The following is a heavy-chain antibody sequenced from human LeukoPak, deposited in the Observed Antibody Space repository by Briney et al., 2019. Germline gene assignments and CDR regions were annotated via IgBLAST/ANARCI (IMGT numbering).Heavy chain of an antibody. V-gene: IGHV3-53*01. CDR1: GFTVSSNY. Sequence: PGGSLRLSCAASGFTVSSNYMSWVRQAPGKGLEWVSVIYSGGSTYYADSVKGRFTISRHNSKNTLYLQMNSLRAEDTAVYYCARSVPDYGDYYFDYWGQGTLVTVSS. D-gene: IGHD4-17*01. CDR3: ARSVPDYGDYYFDY. J-gene: IGHJ4*02. CDR2: IYSGGST.